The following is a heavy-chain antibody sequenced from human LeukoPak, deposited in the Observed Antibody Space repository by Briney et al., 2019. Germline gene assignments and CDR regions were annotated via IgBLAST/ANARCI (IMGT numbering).Heavy chain of an antibody. CDR2: IYYSGST. D-gene: IGHD3-10*01. J-gene: IGHJ3*02. Sequence: SETLSLTCTVSGGSISSYYWSWIRQPPGKGLEWIGYIYYSGSTNYKPSLKSRVTMSVDTSKGQFSLKLRSVTAADTAVYYCARTGVRPDAFDIWGQGTMVTVSS. CDR1: GGSISSYY. CDR3: ARTGVRPDAFDI. V-gene: IGHV4-59*01.